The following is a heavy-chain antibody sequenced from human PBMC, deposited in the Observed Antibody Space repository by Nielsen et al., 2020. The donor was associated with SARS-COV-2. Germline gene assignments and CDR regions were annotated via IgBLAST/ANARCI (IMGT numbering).Heavy chain of an antibody. V-gene: IGHV3-21*01. CDR3: ATGESNYYGSGSYSFDY. Sequence: GESLKISCAASGFTFSSYGMNWVRQAPGKGLEWVSSISSSSSYIYYADSVKGRFTISRDNAKNSLYLQMNSLRAEDTAVYYCATGESNYYGSGSYSFDYWGQGTLVTVSS. CDR2: ISSSSSYI. D-gene: IGHD3-10*01. CDR1: GFTFSSYG. J-gene: IGHJ4*02.